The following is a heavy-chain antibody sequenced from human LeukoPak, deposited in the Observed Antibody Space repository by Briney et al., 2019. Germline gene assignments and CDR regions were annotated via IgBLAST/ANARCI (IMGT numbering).Heavy chain of an antibody. V-gene: IGHV3-23*01. J-gene: IGHJ4*02. D-gene: IGHD6-19*01. Sequence: GGSLRLSCAASGFTFSSYAMSWVRQAPGKGLEWVSAISGSGGSTYYADSVKGRFTISRGNSKNTPYLQMSSLRAEDTAVYYCAKDSGFSGWSWGQGTLVTVSS. CDR3: AKDSGFSGWS. CDR1: GFTFSSYA. CDR2: ISGSGGST.